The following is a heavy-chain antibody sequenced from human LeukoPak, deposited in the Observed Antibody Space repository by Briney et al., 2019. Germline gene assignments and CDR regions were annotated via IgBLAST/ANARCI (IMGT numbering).Heavy chain of an antibody. CDR3: ARAFVGDYTIYAFDI. D-gene: IGHD4-17*01. J-gene: IGHJ3*02. CDR1: GFTFSSYA. Sequence: GSLRLSCAASGFTFSSYAMSWIRQPAGKGLEWIGRIYTSGSTNYNPSLKSRVTISVDTSKNQFSLKLSSVTAADTAVYYCARAFVGDYTIYAFDIWGQGTMVTVSS. V-gene: IGHV4-4*07. CDR2: IYTSGST.